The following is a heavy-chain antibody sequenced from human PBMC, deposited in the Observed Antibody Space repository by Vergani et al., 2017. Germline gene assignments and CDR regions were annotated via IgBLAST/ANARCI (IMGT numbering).Heavy chain of an antibody. J-gene: IGHJ6*02. Sequence: QVQLQESGPGLVKASQTLPLTCKVSGGSISSGSYYWSWIRQPAGKGLEWIGRIYISGGTDYNPSLKSRVTISVDTSQNQLSLKLSSVTAADTAVYYCARDPKQIAVGKYYYGMDVWGQGTTVTVSS. CDR1: GGSISSGSYY. D-gene: IGHD6-19*01. V-gene: IGHV4-61*02. CDR3: ARDPKQIAVGKYYYGMDV. CDR2: IYISGGT.